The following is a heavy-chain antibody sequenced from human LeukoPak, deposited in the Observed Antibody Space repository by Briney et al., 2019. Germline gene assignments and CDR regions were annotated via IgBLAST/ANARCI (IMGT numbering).Heavy chain of an antibody. V-gene: IGHV2-5*02. CDR1: GFSLSTSGVG. J-gene: IGHJ4*02. CDR2: IYWDDDK. D-gene: IGHD5-18*01. CDR3: AHRKYSYGAFDY. Sequence: ASGPTLVNPTQTLTLTCTFSGFSLSTSGVGVGWIRQPPGKSLEWLALIYWDDDKRYSPSLKSRLTNTKDPSKNQVVLTMTNMDPVDTATYYCAHRKYSYGAFDYWGQGTLVTVSS.